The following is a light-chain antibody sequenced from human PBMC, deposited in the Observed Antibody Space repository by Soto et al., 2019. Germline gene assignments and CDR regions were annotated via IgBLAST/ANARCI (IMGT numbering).Light chain of an antibody. CDR3: QHFYRYPWT. V-gene: IGKV1-5*03. Sequence: DIQMTQSPSTLSASVGDRVTITCRASQSVDTCLAWYQQKPGKAPHLLLYKASSLETGVPSRFSGSGSVTEFTLTISSLQPDDFATYYCQHFYRYPWTFGQGTKVEIK. CDR1: QSVDTC. J-gene: IGKJ1*01. CDR2: KAS.